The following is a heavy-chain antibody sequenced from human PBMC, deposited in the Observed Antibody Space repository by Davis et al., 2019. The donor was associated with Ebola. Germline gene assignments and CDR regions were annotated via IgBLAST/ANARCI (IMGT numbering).Heavy chain of an antibody. CDR1: GGSVSSGSYY. Sequence: MPSETLSLTCTVSGGSVSSGSYYWSWIRQPPGKGLEWIGYIYYSGSTNYNPSLKSRVTISVDTSKNQFSLKLSSVTAADTAVYYCARSPFRYCSGGSCYGDYYYYYGMDVWGQGTTVTVSS. J-gene: IGHJ6*02. V-gene: IGHV4-61*01. CDR3: ARSPFRYCSGGSCYGDYYYYYGMDV. D-gene: IGHD2-15*01. CDR2: IYYSGST.